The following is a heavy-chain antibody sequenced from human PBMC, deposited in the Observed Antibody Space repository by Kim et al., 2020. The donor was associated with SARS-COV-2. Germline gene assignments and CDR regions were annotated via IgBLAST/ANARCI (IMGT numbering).Heavy chain of an antibody. Sequence: DSVKGRFTLHRDNSKNTLYLQMNSRRAEDRAVYYCATMVRGVTAYFDYGGQGTLVTVSS. J-gene: IGHJ4*02. V-gene: IGHV3-30*07. D-gene: IGHD3-10*01. CDR3: ATMVRGVTAYFDY.